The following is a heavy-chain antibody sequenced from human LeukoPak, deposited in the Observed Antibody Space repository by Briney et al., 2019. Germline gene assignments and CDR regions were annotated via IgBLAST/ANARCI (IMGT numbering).Heavy chain of an antibody. D-gene: IGHD4-17*01. Sequence: SETLSLTCTVSGGYIGSYYGSWIRQSAGKGLEWIGRIHTSENTDYNPSLKSRVTMSVDMSTSQFSLRLTSVTAADTAVYYCAREGDYGDYSKSFYYTYVCGKGTTVTVSS. CDR3: AREGDYGDYSKSFYYTYV. CDR2: IHTSENT. V-gene: IGHV4-4*07. J-gene: IGHJ6*03. CDR1: GGYIGSYY.